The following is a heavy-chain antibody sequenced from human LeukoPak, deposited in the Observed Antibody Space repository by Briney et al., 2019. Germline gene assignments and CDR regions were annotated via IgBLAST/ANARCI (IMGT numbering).Heavy chain of an antibody. CDR3: ARDDQYSSGWYPNAFDI. Sequence: ASVKVSCKASGYTFTSYGISWVRQAPGQGLEWMGWISAYNGNTNYAQKLQGRVTITTDTSTSTAYMELRSLRSDDTAVYYCARDDQYSSGWYPNAFDIWGQGTMVTVSS. CDR1: GYTFTSYG. D-gene: IGHD6-19*01. CDR2: ISAYNGNT. V-gene: IGHV1-18*01. J-gene: IGHJ3*02.